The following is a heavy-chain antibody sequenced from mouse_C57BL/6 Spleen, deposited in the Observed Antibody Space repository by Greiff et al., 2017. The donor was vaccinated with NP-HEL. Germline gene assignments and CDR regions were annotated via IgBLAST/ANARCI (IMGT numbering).Heavy chain of an antibody. CDR2: INPNNGGT. CDR3: ARGATMIRGYFDY. Sequence: EVQLQQSGPELVKPRASVKISCKASGYTFTDYYMNWVKQSHGKSLEWIGDINPNNGGTSYNQKFKGKATLTVDKSSSTAYMELRSLTSEDSAVYYCARGATMIRGYFDYWGQGTTLTVSS. D-gene: IGHD2-4*01. J-gene: IGHJ2*01. CDR1: GYTFTDYY. V-gene: IGHV1-26*01.